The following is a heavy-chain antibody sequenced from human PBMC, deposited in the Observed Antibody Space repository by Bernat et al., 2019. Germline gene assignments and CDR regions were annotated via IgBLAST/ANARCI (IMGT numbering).Heavy chain of an antibody. CDR3: AKALAPYGNYYWYFDL. CDR2: IKHDGSEK. CDR1: GFTFRSYW. D-gene: IGHD4-11*01. Sequence: EVQLVESGGGFVQPGGSLRLSCAASGFTFRSYWMSWVRQAPVQWLEWVANIKHDGSEKYYVDSVKGRFTISREDAKNTLYLQMNSLRAEDTAVYYCAKALAPYGNYYWYFDLWGRGTLVTVSS. J-gene: IGHJ2*01. V-gene: IGHV3-7*01.